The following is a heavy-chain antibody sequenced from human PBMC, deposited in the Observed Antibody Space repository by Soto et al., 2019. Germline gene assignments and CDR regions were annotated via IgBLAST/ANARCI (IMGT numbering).Heavy chain of an antibody. D-gene: IGHD2-2*01. Sequence: GSLRLSCTPSGFNFGDYAMSWFRQAPGKGLEWVGFIRSKAYGGTTEYAASVRGRFTISRDDSKSIAYLQMNSLKAEDTDVYYCTRAVRVDPWGQGTLVTVSS. CDR2: IRSKAYGGTT. V-gene: IGHV3-49*03. CDR3: TRAVRVDP. CDR1: GFNFGDYA. J-gene: IGHJ5*02.